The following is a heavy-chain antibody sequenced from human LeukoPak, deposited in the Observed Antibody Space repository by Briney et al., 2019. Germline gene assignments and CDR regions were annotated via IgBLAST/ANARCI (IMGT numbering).Heavy chain of an antibody. CDR1: GYTFTGYY. CDR2: INPNSGGT. V-gene: IGHV1-2*02. Sequence: APVKVSCKASGYTFTGYYMHWVRQAPGQGLEWMGWINPNSGGTNYAQKFQGRVTMTRDTSISTAYMELSRLRSDDTAVYYCARDGRYCSGGSCYANSYFDYWGQGTLVTVSS. D-gene: IGHD2-15*01. J-gene: IGHJ4*02. CDR3: ARDGRYCSGGSCYANSYFDY.